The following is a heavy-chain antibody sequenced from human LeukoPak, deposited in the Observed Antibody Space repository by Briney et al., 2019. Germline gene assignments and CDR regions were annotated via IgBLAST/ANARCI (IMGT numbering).Heavy chain of an antibody. Sequence: ASVKVSCKASGYTFTSYGISWVRQAPGQGLEWMGWISAYNGNTNYAQKLQGRVTMTTDTSTSTAYMELRSLRSDDTAVYYCARVRHIVVVTATYYFDYWAREPWSPSPQ. CDR2: ISAYNGNT. CDR1: GYTFTSYG. CDR3: ARVRHIVVVTATYYFDY. V-gene: IGHV1-18*01. D-gene: IGHD2-21*02. J-gene: IGHJ4*02.